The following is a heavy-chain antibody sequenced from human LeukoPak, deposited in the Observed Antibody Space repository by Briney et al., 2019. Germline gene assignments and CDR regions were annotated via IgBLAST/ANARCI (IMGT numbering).Heavy chain of an antibody. CDR2: IKQDGSEK. V-gene: IGHV3-7*01. D-gene: IGHD2/OR15-2a*01. CDR3: ERDRIFDY. CDR1: GFTFSSYW. J-gene: IGHJ4*02. Sequence: PGGSLRLSCAASGFTFSSYWMGWVHQAPGEGLEWVANIKQDGSEKYYVDSVKGRFTISRDNAKNSLYLQMNSLRAEDTAVYYCERDRIFDYWGQGTLVTVSS.